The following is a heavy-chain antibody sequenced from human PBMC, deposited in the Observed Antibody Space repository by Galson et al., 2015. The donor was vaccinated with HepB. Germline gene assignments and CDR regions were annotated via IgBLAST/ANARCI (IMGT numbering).Heavy chain of an antibody. Sequence: SLRLSCAASGFTFSTYWMSWVRQAPGKGLEWVANINQDGGERYYVDSVKGRFTISRDNAKNSLYLQMNSLRVEDTAVYHCVRFGVAVAATGWDWGQGTLVTVSS. D-gene: IGHD2-15*01. V-gene: IGHV3-7*01. CDR2: INQDGGER. J-gene: IGHJ4*02. CDR1: GFTFSTYW. CDR3: VRFGVAVAATGWD.